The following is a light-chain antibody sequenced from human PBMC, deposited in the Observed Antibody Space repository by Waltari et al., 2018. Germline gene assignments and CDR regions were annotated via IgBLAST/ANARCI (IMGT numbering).Light chain of an antibody. Sequence: EIVLTQSPATLSLSPGERATLSCRSCQSVSSYLAWYQQKVGQAPRLLIYDASNRATGIPARFSGSGSGTDFTFTISSLEPEDFAVYYCLQRSSWPWTFGQGTKVEIK. CDR1: QSVSSY. V-gene: IGKV3-11*01. CDR3: LQRSSWPWT. J-gene: IGKJ1*01. CDR2: DAS.